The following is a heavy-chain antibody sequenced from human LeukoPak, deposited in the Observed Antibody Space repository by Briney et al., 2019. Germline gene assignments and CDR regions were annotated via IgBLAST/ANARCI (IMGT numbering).Heavy chain of an antibody. Sequence: PSETLSLTCTVSGGSISSYYWSWIRQPPGKGLEWIGYIYYSGSTNYNPSLKSRVTISVDTSKNQFSLKLSSVTAADTAVYYCARASSSWYFDYWGQGTLVTASS. V-gene: IGHV4-59*01. D-gene: IGHD6-13*01. CDR2: IYYSGST. CDR3: ARASSSWYFDY. CDR1: GGSISSYY. J-gene: IGHJ4*02.